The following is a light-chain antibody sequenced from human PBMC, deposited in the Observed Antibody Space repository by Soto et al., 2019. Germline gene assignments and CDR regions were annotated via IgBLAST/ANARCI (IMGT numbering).Light chain of an antibody. CDR3: QKYNSAPHT. V-gene: IGKV1-27*01. CDR2: AAS. CDR1: QTVTSY. Sequence: DVQMTQSPSSLSASVGDSLTLTCRASQTVTSYLAWYQQKPGKVPKLLIYAASTLQSGVPSRFSGSGSGTDFTLTISSLQPEDVATYYCQKYNSAPHTFGPGTKVDIK. J-gene: IGKJ3*01.